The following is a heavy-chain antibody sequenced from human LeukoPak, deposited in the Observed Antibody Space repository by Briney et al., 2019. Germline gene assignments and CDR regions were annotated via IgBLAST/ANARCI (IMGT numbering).Heavy chain of an antibody. CDR1: GYTFTSYD. V-gene: IGHV1-8*01. CDR2: MNPNSGNT. Sequence: ASVKVSCKASGYTFTSYDINWVRQATGQGLEWMGWMNPNSGNTGYAQKFQGRVTMTRNTSISTAYMGLSSLRSEDTAVYYCARDHLPHCSSTSCYTHYYGMDVWGQGTTVTVSS. CDR3: ARDHLPHCSSTSCYTHYYGMDV. D-gene: IGHD2-2*02. J-gene: IGHJ6*02.